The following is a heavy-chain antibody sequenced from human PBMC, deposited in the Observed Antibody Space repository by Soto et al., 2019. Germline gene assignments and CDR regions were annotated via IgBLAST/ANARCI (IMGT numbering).Heavy chain of an antibody. CDR1: GFTFSIFG. CDR3: ARDNGSSTVVSGISQEGYFDS. J-gene: IGHJ4*02. Sequence: QVHLVESGGGVVQPGRSLRLSCAASGFTFSIFGMHWVRQAPGKGLEWAAVIWYDGSNAYYADSVRGRFTISRDNSKKAVYLQTNSLRDEGTAVYYCARDNGSSTVVSGISQEGYFDSWGQGTLVTVSS. V-gene: IGHV3-33*01. CDR2: IWYDGSNA. D-gene: IGHD2-8*01.